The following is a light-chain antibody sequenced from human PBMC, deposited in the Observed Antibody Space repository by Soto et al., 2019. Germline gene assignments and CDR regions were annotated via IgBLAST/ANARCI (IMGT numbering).Light chain of an antibody. CDR2: KAS. Sequence: IHMTHSPSTLSFSVLDRVTISCLASQSVISWLAWYQQKPGKTPKLLIYKASTITSGMPSRFSGSGSGTEFTLTISSLQSEDLAAYYCQQYNNCPGAFGQGTKVDI. CDR3: QQYNNCPGA. CDR1: QSVISW. V-gene: IGKV1-5*03. J-gene: IGKJ1*01.